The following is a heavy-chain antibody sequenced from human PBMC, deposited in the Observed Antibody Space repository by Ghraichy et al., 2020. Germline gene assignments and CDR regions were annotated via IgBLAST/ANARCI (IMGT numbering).Heavy chain of an antibody. Sequence: ASVKVSCKASGYTFTGYYMHWVRQAPGQGLEWMGWINPNSGGTNYAQKFQGRVTMTRDTSISTAYMELSRLRSDDTAVYYCARGGGIVVVPAASFGNYWGQGTLVTVSS. D-gene: IGHD2-2*01. CDR1: GYTFTGYY. CDR3: ARGGGIVVVPAASFGNY. V-gene: IGHV1-2*02. J-gene: IGHJ4*02. CDR2: INPNSGGT.